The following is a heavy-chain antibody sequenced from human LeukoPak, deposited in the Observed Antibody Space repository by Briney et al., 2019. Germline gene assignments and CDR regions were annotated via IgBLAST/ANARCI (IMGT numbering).Heavy chain of an antibody. Sequence: GESLKISCKGSGYSFTSYWIGWVRHVPGKGLEWMGIIYPGDSDTRYSPSFQGQVTISADKSISTAYLQWSSLKASDTAMYYCAGPENSSGYYYYGMDVWGQGTTVTVSS. CDR3: AGPENSSGYYYYGMDV. J-gene: IGHJ6*02. CDR1: GYSFTSYW. D-gene: IGHD6-19*01. CDR2: IYPGDSDT. V-gene: IGHV5-51*01.